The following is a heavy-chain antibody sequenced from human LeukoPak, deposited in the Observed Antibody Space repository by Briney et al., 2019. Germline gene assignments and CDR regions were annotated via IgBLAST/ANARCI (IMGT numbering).Heavy chain of an antibody. CDR3: ARAGDDVVAVPPPVGGSPYNWFDP. J-gene: IGHJ5*02. CDR1: GFTFSSYG. Sequence: GRSLRLSCAASGFTFSSYGMHWVRQAPGKGLEWVAVISYDGSNKYYADSVKGRFTISRDNSKNTLYLQMNSLRAEDTAVYYCARAGDDVVAVPPPVGGSPYNWFDPWGQGTLVTVSS. CDR2: ISYDGSNK. D-gene: IGHD2-2*01. V-gene: IGHV3-30*03.